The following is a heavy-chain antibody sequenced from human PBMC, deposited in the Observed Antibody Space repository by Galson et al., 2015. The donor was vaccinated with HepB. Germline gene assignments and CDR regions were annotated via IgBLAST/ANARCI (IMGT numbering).Heavy chain of an antibody. CDR2: IHPKSGGT. D-gene: IGHD2-15*01. V-gene: IGHV1-2*06. CDR1: GYTFSDYF. Sequence: SVKVSCKASGYTFSDYFMHWVRQAPGQGLEWMGRIHPKSGGTNYAQKFQGRVTMTGDTSIHTAYMELSRLRSDDTAVYFCARAVVVVATPYYFDYWGQGTPVTVSS. J-gene: IGHJ4*02. CDR3: ARAVVVVATPYYFDY.